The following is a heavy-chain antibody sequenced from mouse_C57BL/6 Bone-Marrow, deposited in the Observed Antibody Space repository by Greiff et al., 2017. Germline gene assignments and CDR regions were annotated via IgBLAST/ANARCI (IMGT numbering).Heavy chain of an antibody. D-gene: IGHD3-2*02. Sequence: VKLVESGPGLVAPSQSLSITCTVSGFSLTSYAISWVRQPPGKGLEWLGVIWTGGGTNSNSALKSRLSISKDNSKSQFFLKINSLQTDDTARYYCASQTAQADFDYWGQGTTLTVSS. CDR3: ASQTAQADFDY. CDR1: GFSLTSYA. J-gene: IGHJ2*01. CDR2: IWTGGGT. V-gene: IGHV2-9-1*01.